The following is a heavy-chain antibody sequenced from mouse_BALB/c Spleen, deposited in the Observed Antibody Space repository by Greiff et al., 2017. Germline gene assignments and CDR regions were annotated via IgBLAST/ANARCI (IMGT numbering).Heavy chain of an antibody. CDR1: GYSFTSYW. Sequence: VQLQQSGTVLARPGASVKMSCKASGYSFTSYWMHWVKQRPGQGLEWIGAIYPGNSDTSYNQKFKGKAKLTAVTSASTAYMELSSLTNEDSAVYYCTRGEDYYSYFDYWGQGTTLTVSS. V-gene: IGHV1-5*01. J-gene: IGHJ2*01. D-gene: IGHD2-1*01. CDR3: TRGEDYYSYFDY. CDR2: IYPGNSDT.